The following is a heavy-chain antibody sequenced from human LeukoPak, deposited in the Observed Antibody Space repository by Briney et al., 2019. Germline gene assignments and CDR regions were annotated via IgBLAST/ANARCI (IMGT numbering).Heavy chain of an antibody. V-gene: IGHV3-53*01. CDR2: IYSSGST. CDR3: ARDHSY. CDR1: GYTFSDYS. Sequence: GGSLRLSCAASGYTFSDYSVNWVRQAPGKGLEWVSVIYSSGSTYYADSVKGRFTISRDNSKNTLYLQMNSLRAEDTAVYYCARDHSYWGQGTLVTVSS. J-gene: IGHJ4*02.